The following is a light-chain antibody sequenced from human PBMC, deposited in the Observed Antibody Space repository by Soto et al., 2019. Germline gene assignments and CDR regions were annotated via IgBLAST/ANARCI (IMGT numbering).Light chain of an antibody. CDR1: QSISSSY. CDR3: QQFDSSPIT. J-gene: IGKJ4*01. CDR2: AAS. V-gene: IGKV3-20*01. Sequence: EIVLTQSPGTLSLSPGERATLSCRASQSISSSYLAWYQQKPGQAPRLLIYAASTRATDIPDRFSGSGSGTDFTLTISRLEPEDFAVYYCQQFDSSPITFGGGTKAEIK.